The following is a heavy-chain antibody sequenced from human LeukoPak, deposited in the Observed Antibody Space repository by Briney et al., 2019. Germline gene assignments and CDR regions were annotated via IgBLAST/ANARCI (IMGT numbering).Heavy chain of an antibody. V-gene: IGHV3-74*01. CDR1: GFTFSSYW. J-gene: IGHJ4*02. D-gene: IGHD6-13*01. CDR2: INSDGSST. Sequence: GGSLRLSCAASGFTFSSYWMHWVRQAPGKGLVWVSRINSDGSSTSYADSVKGRFTISRDNAKNTLYLQLSSLRAEDTAVYYCAKSTGYSTTGRDFDSWGRGTLVTVSS. CDR3: AKSTGYSTTGRDFDS.